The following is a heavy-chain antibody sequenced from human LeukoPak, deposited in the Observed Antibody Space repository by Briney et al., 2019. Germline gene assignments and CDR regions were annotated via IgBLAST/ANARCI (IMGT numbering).Heavy chain of an antibody. J-gene: IGHJ4*02. Sequence: PGGSLRLSCAASGFTFSSYRMNWVRQAPGKGLEWVSSISSSSSYIYYADSVKGRFTISRDNAKNSLYLQMNSLRAEDTAVYYCAREGREQQLVQPFDYWGQGTLVTVSS. D-gene: IGHD6-13*01. V-gene: IGHV3-21*01. CDR3: AREGREQQLVQPFDY. CDR2: ISSSSSYI. CDR1: GFTFSSYR.